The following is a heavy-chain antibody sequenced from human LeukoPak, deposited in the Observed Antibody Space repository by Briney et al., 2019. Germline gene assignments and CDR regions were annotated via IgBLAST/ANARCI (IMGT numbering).Heavy chain of an antibody. J-gene: IGHJ4*02. CDR3: ASERECWSSNSCHYYFDY. V-gene: IGHV3-7*01. CDR1: GFTFSSYC. D-gene: IGHD2-2*01. Sequence: GGTLSLSCAASGFTFSSYCMSWVRQAPGKGLEWVANINQDGSEKYCVGSEKDPFTITRDNAKNSLYLQMNSLRAEDTAVYYCASERECWSSNSCHYYFDYWGQGTLVTVSS. CDR2: INQDGSEK.